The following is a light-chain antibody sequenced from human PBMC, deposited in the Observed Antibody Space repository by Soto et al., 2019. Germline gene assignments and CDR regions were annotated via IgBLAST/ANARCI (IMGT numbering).Light chain of an antibody. V-gene: IGKV3-20*01. CDR3: QQYGSSPLT. CDR2: GAS. J-gene: IGKJ4*01. Sequence: EIVLTQSPGTLSLSPGERATLSCRASQSVSTNFLAWHQQKPGQAPRLLIYGASSRATGIPDRFSGSGSGTDFTLTISRLETEDFAVYYCQQYGSSPLTFGGGTKVEIK. CDR1: QSVSTNF.